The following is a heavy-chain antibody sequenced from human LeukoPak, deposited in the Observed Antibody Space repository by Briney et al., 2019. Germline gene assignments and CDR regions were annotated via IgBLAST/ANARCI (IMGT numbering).Heavy chain of an antibody. V-gene: IGHV3-30-3*01. Sequence: GGSLRLSCVASGFTLSSYAMHWARQAPGKGLEWEAVISYDGSNKYYADSVRGRFTISRDNSKNTLYLQMNSLRVEDTAVYYCARVRDYYDSSGYYQGGYFDYWGQGTLVTVSS. CDR3: ARVRDYYDSSGYYQGGYFDY. CDR1: GFTLSSYA. J-gene: IGHJ4*02. D-gene: IGHD3-22*01. CDR2: ISYDGSNK.